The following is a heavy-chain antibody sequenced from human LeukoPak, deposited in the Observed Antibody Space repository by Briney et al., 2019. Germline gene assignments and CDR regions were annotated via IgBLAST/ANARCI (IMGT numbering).Heavy chain of an antibody. D-gene: IGHD3-10*02. J-gene: IGHJ4*02. CDR1: GFTFSSYR. CDR2: IKQDGSEK. V-gene: IGHV3-7*03. CDR3: TRIATMFKRLN. Sequence: GGSLRLSCAASGFTFSSYRMSWVRQAPGKGLEWVANIKQDGSEKYYVDSVKGRFTISRDNAKNSLYLQMNSLKTEDTAVYYCTRIATMFKRLNWGQGTLVTVSS.